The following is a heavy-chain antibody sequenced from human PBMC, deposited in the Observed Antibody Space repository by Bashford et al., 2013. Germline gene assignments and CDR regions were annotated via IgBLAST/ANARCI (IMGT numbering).Heavy chain of an antibody. D-gene: IGHD3-22*01. V-gene: IGHV3-23*01. Sequence: VRQAPGKGLEWVSAISGSGGSTYYADSVKGRFTISRDNSKNTLYLQMNSLRAEDTAVYYCAKDTGYYDSSGYFGFDYWGQGTLVTVSS. CDR3: AKDTGYYDSSGYFGFDY. CDR2: ISGSGGST. J-gene: IGHJ4*02.